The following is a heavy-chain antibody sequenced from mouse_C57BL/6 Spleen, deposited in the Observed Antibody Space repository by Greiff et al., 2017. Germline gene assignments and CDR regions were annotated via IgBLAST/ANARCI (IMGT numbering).Heavy chain of an antibody. J-gene: IGHJ2*01. Sequence: QVQLQQPGAELVKPGASVKLSCKASGYTFTSYWMHWVKQRPGQGLEWIGMIHPNSGSTNYNEKFKSKATLTVDKSSSTAYMQRSSLTSEDSAVYYCARYGGDGYPFDYWGQGTTLTVSS. CDR1: GYTFTSYW. D-gene: IGHD2-3*01. V-gene: IGHV1-64*01. CDR2: IHPNSGST. CDR3: ARYGGDGYPFDY.